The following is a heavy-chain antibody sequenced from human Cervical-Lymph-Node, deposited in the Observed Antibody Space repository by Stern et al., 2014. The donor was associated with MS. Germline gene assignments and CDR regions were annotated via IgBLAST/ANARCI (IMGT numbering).Heavy chain of an antibody. CDR3: ARGSAVAGSFDY. D-gene: IGHD6-19*01. V-gene: IGHV4-31*03. Sequence: QLQLQESGPGLVRPSQTLSLTCSVSGGSISSANYYWNWIRQHPGRGLEWIGDIYFSGSTYYDPSLKSRITISVDTSKNQFSLKVESVTAADTAVYYCARGSAVAGSFDYWGQGTLVTVSS. J-gene: IGHJ4*02. CDR2: IYFSGST. CDR1: GGSISSANYY.